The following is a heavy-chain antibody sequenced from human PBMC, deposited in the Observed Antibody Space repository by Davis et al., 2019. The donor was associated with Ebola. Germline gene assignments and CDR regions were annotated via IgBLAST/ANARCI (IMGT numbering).Heavy chain of an antibody. CDR1: GFTFSSYA. Sequence: GESLKISCAASGFTFSSYAMTWVRQAPWKGLEWVSAISGSGGNTYYADSVKGRFTISRDNSKKTMYLQMNSLRGEDTAVYHCARSGLSFGVVKYHYGMDAWDKGTTVTVSS. J-gene: IGHJ6*04. D-gene: IGHD3-3*01. V-gene: IGHV3-23*01. CDR3: ARSGLSFGVVKYHYGMDA. CDR2: ISGSGGNT.